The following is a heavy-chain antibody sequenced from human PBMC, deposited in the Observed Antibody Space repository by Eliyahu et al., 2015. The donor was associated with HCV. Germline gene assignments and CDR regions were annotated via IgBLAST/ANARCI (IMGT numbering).Heavy chain of an antibody. D-gene: IGHD3-16*01. CDR1: GYSFTKYP. Sequence: QVQLVQSGAEVRKPGASVKISCKASGYSFTKYPMHWLRQAPGQTFEWMGWINTDNGNTQYSQKFQVRVTVSSDTSANIAYMEFSSLRVEDTAVYYCARALNWGSSTDHWGQGTLVTVSS. V-gene: IGHV1-3*04. CDR2: INTDNGNT. CDR3: ARALNWGSSTDH. J-gene: IGHJ4*02.